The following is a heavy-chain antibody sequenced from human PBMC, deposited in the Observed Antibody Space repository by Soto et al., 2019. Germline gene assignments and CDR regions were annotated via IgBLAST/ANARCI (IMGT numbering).Heavy chain of an antibody. CDR3: IRGTMDIVVTIHSLFDQ. Sequence: EVQLVESGGGLVQSGGSLRLSCAASGFTFSNYWMQWVRQAPGKGLVWVSRINGDGSSTSYAESVKGRFTISRDNAKNTLYLQMNSLRAEDTAVYYCIRGTMDIVVTIHSLFDQWGQGTLVTVSS. V-gene: IGHV3-74*01. CDR1: GFTFSNYW. J-gene: IGHJ4*02. CDR2: INGDGSST. D-gene: IGHD5-12*01.